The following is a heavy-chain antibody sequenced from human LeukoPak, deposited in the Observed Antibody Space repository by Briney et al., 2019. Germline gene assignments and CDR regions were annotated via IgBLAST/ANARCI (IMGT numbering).Heavy chain of an antibody. J-gene: IGHJ3*02. V-gene: IGHV3-33*01. CDR1: GFTFSSYG. D-gene: IGHD1-1*01. Sequence: PGGSLRLSCTASGFTFSSYGMHWVRQAPGKGLEWVAVIWYDGSNKYYADSVKGQFTISRDNSKNTLYLQMNSLRAEDTAVYYCARAKHLRRGYAFDIWGQGTMVTVSS. CDR3: ARAKHLRRGYAFDI. CDR2: IWYDGSNK.